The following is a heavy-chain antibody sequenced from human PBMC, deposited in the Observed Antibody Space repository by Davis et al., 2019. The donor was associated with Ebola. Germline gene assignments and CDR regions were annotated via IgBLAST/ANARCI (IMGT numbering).Heavy chain of an antibody. V-gene: IGHV3-30*02. J-gene: IGHJ6*03. D-gene: IGHD3-10*01. CDR2: IQYDGNKE. CDR1: GFTFGGYG. Sequence: GESLKISCAASGFTFGGYGMHWVSQGPGRGLEWVAHIQYDGNKEAYADSVKGRFTISRDNSKNTLYLQMNSLRAEDTAVYYCAKDRAGLGGSSGYYYYYYYMDVWGKGTTVTVSS. CDR3: AKDRAGLGGSSGYYYYYYYMDV.